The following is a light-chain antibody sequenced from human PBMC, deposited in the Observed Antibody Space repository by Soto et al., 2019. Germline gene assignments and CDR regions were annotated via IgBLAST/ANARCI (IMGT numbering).Light chain of an antibody. J-gene: IGLJ3*02. CDR2: EVT. Sequence: QSVLTQPASVSGSPGQSITISCTGTSNDIGIYNYVSWFQHHPGKAPKLIIYEVTNRPSGVSDRFSGSKSDNTASLTISGLQAEDEADYYCSSYTISSTWVFGGGTKLTVL. V-gene: IGLV2-14*01. CDR1: SNDIGIYNY. CDR3: SSYTISSTWV.